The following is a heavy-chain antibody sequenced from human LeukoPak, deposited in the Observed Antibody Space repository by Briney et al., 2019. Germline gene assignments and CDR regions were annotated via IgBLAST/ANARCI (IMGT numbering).Heavy chain of an antibody. Sequence: ASVKVSCKASGYTFTTSGISWVRQAPGQGLEWMGWISDNGNTDYAQKFQGRVTMTTDTSTSTAYMELRSLRSDDTAVYYCARYPGFLIDYWGQGTLVTVPS. V-gene: IGHV1-18*01. J-gene: IGHJ4*02. CDR3: ARYPGFLIDY. CDR1: GYTFTTSG. D-gene: IGHD2/OR15-2a*01. CDR2: ISDNGNT.